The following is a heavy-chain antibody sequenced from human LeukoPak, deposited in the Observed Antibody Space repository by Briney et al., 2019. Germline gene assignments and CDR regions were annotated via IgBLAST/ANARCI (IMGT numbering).Heavy chain of an antibody. J-gene: IGHJ4*02. Sequence: PSETLSLTCTVSGGSISSSSHYWGWIHQPPGRGLEWIGIAYYSGGTYYTPSLKSRVTISIDTSNNQFSLKLNSVTAADTAVYYCARLVRYCTTNSCYPFDYWGQGTLVTVSS. D-gene: IGHD2-2*01. CDR3: ARLVRYCTTNSCYPFDY. CDR1: GGSISSSSHY. CDR2: AYYSGGT. V-gene: IGHV4-39*01.